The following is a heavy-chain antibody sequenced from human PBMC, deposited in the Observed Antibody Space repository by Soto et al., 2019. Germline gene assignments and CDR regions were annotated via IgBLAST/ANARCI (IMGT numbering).Heavy chain of an antibody. CDR3: ASSVTTPFDY. CDR1: GFTFSSYA. D-gene: IGHD4-17*01. Sequence: PGGSLRLSCAASGFTFSSYAMHWVRQAPGKGLEWVAVISYDGSNKYYADSVKGRFTISRDNSKNTLYLQMNSLRAEDTAVYYCASSVTTPFDYWGQGTLVTVSS. CDR2: ISYDGSNK. V-gene: IGHV3-30-3*01. J-gene: IGHJ4*02.